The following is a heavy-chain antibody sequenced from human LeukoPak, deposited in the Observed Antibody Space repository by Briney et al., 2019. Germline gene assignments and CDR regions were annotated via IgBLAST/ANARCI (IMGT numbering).Heavy chain of an antibody. V-gene: IGHV3-48*03. CDR3: ARGLSGYASSLGY. D-gene: IGHD6-6*01. CDR2: ISSSGSTI. J-gene: IGHJ4*02. CDR1: GFTFSSYE. Sequence: GGSLRLSCAASGFTFSSYEMNWVRQAPGKGLEWVSYISSSGSTIYYADSVKGRFTISRDNAKSSLYLQMNSLRAEDTAVYYCARGLSGYASSLGYWGQGTLVTVSA.